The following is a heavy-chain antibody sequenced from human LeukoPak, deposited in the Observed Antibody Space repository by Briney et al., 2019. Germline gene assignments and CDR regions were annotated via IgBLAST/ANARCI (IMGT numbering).Heavy chain of an antibody. D-gene: IGHD2-2*01. V-gene: IGHV4-61*02. CDR2: IYTSGRT. J-gene: IGHJ1*01. Sequence: SETLSLTCTVSGGSISSGSYYWSWIRQPAGKGLEWTGRIYTSGRTNYNPSLLSRVSISIDTSKNQFSLKLSSVTAADTAVYYCARSGGDIVIGPTIMSAKYFQYWGQGTLVIASS. CDR1: GGSISSGSYY. CDR3: ARSGGDIVIGPTIMSAKYFQY.